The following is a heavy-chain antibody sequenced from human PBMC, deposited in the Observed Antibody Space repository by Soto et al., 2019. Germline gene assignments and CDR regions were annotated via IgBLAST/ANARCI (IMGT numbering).Heavy chain of an antibody. D-gene: IGHD6-13*01. Sequence: QVHLVQSGAEVTKSGSSVKVSCKAPGGTFSNHAINWVRQAPGQGLAWMGRIIPIFATTNYAQKFQGRVTMTADESTITAYLELSSLRHDDTAVYYCAREVAADGTFREDVFDIWGQGTLVTVSS. V-gene: IGHV1-69*12. CDR1: GGTFSNHA. CDR2: IIPIFATT. CDR3: AREVAADGTFREDVFDI. J-gene: IGHJ3*02.